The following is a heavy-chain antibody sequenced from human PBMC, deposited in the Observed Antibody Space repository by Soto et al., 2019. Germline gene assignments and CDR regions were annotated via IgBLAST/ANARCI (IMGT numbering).Heavy chain of an antibody. CDR2: ISAYNGNT. J-gene: IGHJ6*03. D-gene: IGHD4-17*01. V-gene: IGHV1-18*01. CDR1: GYTFTSYG. Sequence: ASVKVSCKASGYTFTSYGISWVRQAPGQGLEWMGWISAYNGNTNYAQKLQGRVTMTADTPTSTAYMELSSLRSEDTAVYYCARVVGRYDYGPGGYMDVWGKGTTVTVSS. CDR3: ARVVGRYDYGPGGYMDV.